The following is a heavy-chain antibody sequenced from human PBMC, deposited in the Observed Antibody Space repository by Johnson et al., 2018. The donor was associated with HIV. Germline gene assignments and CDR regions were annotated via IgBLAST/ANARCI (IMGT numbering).Heavy chain of an antibody. CDR1: GFIFSSYG. Sequence: QVQLVESGGGVVQPGRSRRLSCAASGFIFSSYGMHWVRQAQGKGLEWVAVISDDGSNKYYGDSVKGRFTISRDYSKNTLYLQMNSLRAEDTAVYYCAKTEDAFDIWGQGTMVTVSS. J-gene: IGHJ3*02. CDR3: AKTEDAFDI. V-gene: IGHV3-30-3*02. CDR2: ISDDGSNK.